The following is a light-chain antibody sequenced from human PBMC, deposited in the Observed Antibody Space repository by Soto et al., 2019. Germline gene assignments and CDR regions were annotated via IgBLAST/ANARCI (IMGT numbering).Light chain of an antibody. CDR2: GAS. CDR1: QSVSSN. J-gene: IGKJ2*01. CDR3: QQYNNWPGYT. V-gene: IGKV3-15*01. Sequence: EIVMTQSPATLSVSPGERATLSCRASQSVSSNLAWYQQKPGQAPRLLIYGASTRATGIPARFSGSGSGTEFALTISSLQSEDFAGYYCQQYNNWPGYTFGQGTKLEIK.